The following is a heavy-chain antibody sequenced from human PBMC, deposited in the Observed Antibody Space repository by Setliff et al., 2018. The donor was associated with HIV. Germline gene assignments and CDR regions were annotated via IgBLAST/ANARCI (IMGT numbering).Heavy chain of an antibody. CDR1: GYTFTSYD. Sequence: ASVKVSCKASGYTFTSYDINWVRQATGQGPEWMGWMNPNSGNTGYAQKFQGRVTITRDTSASTAYMELRSLRSDDTAVYYCARHGGPTTGTTGYYFDSWGQGTRVTVSS. V-gene: IGHV1-8*03. J-gene: IGHJ4*02. D-gene: IGHD1-7*01. CDR2: MNPNSGNT. CDR3: ARHGGPTTGTTGYYFDS.